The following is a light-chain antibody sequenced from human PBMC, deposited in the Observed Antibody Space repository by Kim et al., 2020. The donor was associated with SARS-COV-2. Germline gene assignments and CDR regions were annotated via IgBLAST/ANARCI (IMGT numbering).Light chain of an antibody. CDR1: SLRSYY. CDR2: GKN. J-gene: IGLJ2*01. CDR3: NSRDSSGNHVV. V-gene: IGLV3-19*01. Sequence: ARGRNGRFTSQGDSLRSYYSSWYQQKPGQAPVLVIYGKNNRPSGIPDRFSGSSSGNTASLTITGAQAEDEADYYCNSRDSSGNHVVFGGGTQLTVL.